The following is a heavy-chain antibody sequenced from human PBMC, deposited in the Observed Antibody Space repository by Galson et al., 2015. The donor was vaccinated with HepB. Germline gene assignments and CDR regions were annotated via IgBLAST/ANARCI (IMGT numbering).Heavy chain of an antibody. Sequence: PALVKPTQTLTLTCTFSGFSLTTNGMCVSWIRQPPGKALEWLARIDWDDDEYYSPSLRPRLTISKDTSKNQVVLTMTNMDPGDAGTYYCARHWSDYYYYAMDVWGQGTTVAVSS. J-gene: IGHJ6*02. CDR3: ARHWSDYYYYAMDV. V-gene: IGHV2-70*11. CDR1: GFSLTTNGMC. D-gene: IGHD2-8*02. CDR2: IDWDDDE.